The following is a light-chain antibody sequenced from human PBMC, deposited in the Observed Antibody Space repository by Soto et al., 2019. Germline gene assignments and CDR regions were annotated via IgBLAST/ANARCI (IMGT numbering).Light chain of an antibody. CDR1: QSVHNSY. V-gene: IGKV3-20*01. CDR2: GAS. CDR3: HQYGNSPFT. Sequence: EIVLMQSPGTLSLSPGERATLSCRASQSVHNSYLAWYQQKPGQPPRLLIYGASSRATGIPDRFSGSGSGTDFTLTISRLEPEDFAVYYCHQYGNSPFTFAPGTKVDIK. J-gene: IGKJ3*01.